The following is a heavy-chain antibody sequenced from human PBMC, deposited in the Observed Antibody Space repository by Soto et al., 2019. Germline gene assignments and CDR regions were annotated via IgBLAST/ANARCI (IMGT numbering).Heavy chain of an antibody. D-gene: IGHD4-17*01. CDR2: ISPSGGDI. Sequence: QRQLVESGGGLVKPGGSLRLSCAASGFNFSANYMSWVRQAPGKGLEWISYISPSGGDIYSADSVKGRFTISRDNAKNLLYLEMNRLRDEDTAMYYCARGATAVTTVGDYWGQGTLVTVSS. J-gene: IGHJ4*02. CDR3: ARGATAVTTVGDY. CDR1: GFNFSANY. V-gene: IGHV3-11*04.